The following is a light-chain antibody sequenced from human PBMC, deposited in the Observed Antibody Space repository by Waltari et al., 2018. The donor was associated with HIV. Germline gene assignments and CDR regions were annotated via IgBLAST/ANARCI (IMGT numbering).Light chain of an antibody. Sequence: AIRMTQSPSSFSASTGERVTITCRASQGISISLAWYQQKPGKAPKLLIYATSTLQSGVPSRFSGSGSGTDFTLTISYLQSEDFATYFCQQYYSYPFTFGPGTKVDIK. J-gene: IGKJ3*01. CDR2: ATS. CDR3: QQYYSYPFT. CDR1: QGISIS. V-gene: IGKV1-8*01.